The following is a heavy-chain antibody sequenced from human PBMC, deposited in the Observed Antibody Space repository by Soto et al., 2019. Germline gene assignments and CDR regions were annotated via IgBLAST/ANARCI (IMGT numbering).Heavy chain of an antibody. CDR2: IYPGDSDT. Sequence: PGDSLKISYKGSGYSFTSYWIGWVSQMPSKRLEWMGIIYPGDSDTRYSPSFQAPVPISADKPISTAYLQWTSLKAPDTAMYNSASHVPPYVYYGMDVGGQGTKVTVYS. D-gene: IGHD3-16*01. V-gene: IGHV5-51*01. CDR3: ASHVPPYVYYGMDV. CDR1: GYSFTSYW. J-gene: IGHJ6*01.